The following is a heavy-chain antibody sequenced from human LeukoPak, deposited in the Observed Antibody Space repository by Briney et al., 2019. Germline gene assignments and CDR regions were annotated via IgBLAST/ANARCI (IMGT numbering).Heavy chain of an antibody. CDR1: GFTFSSYW. CDR3: ARVRSIAAAGTYGY. V-gene: IGHV3-74*01. D-gene: IGHD6-13*01. J-gene: IGHJ4*02. CDR2: INSDGSST. Sequence: GGSLRLSCAASGFTFSSYWMPWVRQAPGKGLVWVSRINSDGSSTSYADSVKGRFTISRDNAKNTLYLQMNSLRAEDTAVYYCARVRSIAAAGTYGYWGQGTLVTVSS.